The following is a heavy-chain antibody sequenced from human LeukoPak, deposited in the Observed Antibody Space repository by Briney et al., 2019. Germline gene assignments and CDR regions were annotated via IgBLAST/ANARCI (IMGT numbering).Heavy chain of an antibody. CDR3: AKAGERSSSPGNYYYYGMDV. CDR2: ISWNSGSI. CDR1: GFTFDDYA. Sequence: GGSLRLSCAASGFTFDDYAMHWVRQAPGKGLEWVSGISWNSGSIGYADSVKGRFTISRDNAKSSLYLQMNSLRAEDTALYYCAKAGERSSSPGNYYYYGMDVWGQGTTVTVSS. D-gene: IGHD6-6*01. J-gene: IGHJ6*02. V-gene: IGHV3-9*01.